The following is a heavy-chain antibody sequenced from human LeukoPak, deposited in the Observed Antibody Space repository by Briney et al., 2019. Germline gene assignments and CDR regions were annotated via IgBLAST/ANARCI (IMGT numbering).Heavy chain of an antibody. V-gene: IGHV4-59*01. CDR2: IYYSGST. CDR3: ARDSVGATGIDY. CDR1: GGSISSYY. D-gene: IGHD1-26*01. J-gene: IGHJ4*02. Sequence: PSETLSLTCTVSGGSISSYYWSWIRQPPGKGLEWIGYIYYSGSTNYNPSLKSRVTISVDTSKNQFSLKLSSVTAADTAVYYCARDSVGATGIDYWGQGTLVTVSS.